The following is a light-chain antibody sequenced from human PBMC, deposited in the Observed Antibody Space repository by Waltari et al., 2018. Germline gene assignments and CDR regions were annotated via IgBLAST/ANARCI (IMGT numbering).Light chain of an antibody. CDR1: SSDVGRYSYNY. CDR2: DVN. V-gene: IGLV2-11*03. CDR3: CSYAGRYTFV. Sequence: QSVTISCTGSSSDVGRYSYNYVSWFQQYPGKAPKLMIYDVNKRPSGVPDRFSGSKSGNTASLTISGLQAEDEADYYCCSYAGRYTFVFGTGTTVTV. J-gene: IGLJ1*01.